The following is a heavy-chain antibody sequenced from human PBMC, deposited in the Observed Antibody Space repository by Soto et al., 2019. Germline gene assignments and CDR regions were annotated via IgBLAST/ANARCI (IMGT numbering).Heavy chain of an antibody. CDR3: ASGGLGSLWFDP. J-gene: IGHJ5*02. D-gene: IGHD3-10*01. Sequence: SETLSLTCAVSGGSISSGGYSWSWIRQPPGKGLEWIGHIYYSGSTNYNPSLKSRVTISVDRSKNQFSLKLRSVTAADTAVYYCASGGLGSLWFDPWGQGTLVTVSS. CDR2: IYYSGST. V-gene: IGHV4-61*08. CDR1: GGSISSGGYS.